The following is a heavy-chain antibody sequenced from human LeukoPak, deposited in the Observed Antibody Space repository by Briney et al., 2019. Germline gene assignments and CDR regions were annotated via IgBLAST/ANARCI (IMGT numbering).Heavy chain of an antibody. CDR1: GGTFSSYA. CDR2: FIPIFGTA. V-gene: IGHV1-69*13. J-gene: IGHJ4*02. D-gene: IGHD6-19*01. CDR3: ARTPHSSGWSHFDY. Sequence: SVKVSCKASGGTFSSYAISWVRQAPGQGLEWMGGFIPIFGTANYAQKFQGRVTITADESTSTAYMELSSLRSEDTAVYYCARTPHSSGWSHFDYWGQGTLVTVSS.